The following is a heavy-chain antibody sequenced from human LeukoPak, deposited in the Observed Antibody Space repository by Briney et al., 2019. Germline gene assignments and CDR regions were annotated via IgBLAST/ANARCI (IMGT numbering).Heavy chain of an antibody. V-gene: IGHV1-18*04. CDR1: GFTFTSYY. J-gene: IGHJ4*02. CDR3: ARESHETREDY. Sequence: PGGSLRLSCAASGFTFTSYYMHWVRQAPGQGLEWMGWISANNGDTDYPPKLQDRVTMTTDTYTSTAYMELRSLRSDDTAMYYCARESHETREDYWGQGTLVTVSS. D-gene: IGHD1-1*01. CDR2: ISANNGDT.